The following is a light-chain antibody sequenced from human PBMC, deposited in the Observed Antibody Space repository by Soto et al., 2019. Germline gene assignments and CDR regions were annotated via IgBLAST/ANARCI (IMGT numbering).Light chain of an antibody. V-gene: IGLV1-51*01. CDR2: DNS. Sequence: QSVLTQPPSVSGAPGQTVTIPCSGSSTNIGNNYVSWYQHLPGTAPKLLIYDNSERPSGIPDRFSGSKSGTSATLGITGLQTGDEADYYCGTWDSSLSAGVFGGGTKLTVL. J-gene: IGLJ2*01. CDR3: GTWDSSLSAGV. CDR1: STNIGNNY.